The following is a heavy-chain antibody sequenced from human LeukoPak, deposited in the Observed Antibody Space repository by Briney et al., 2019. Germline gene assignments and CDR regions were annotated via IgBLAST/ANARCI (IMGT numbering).Heavy chain of an antibody. D-gene: IGHD3-22*01. J-gene: IGHJ4*02. Sequence: SETLSLTCTVSGGSISGYYWSWIRQPVGTGLDYIGRVYPTGNINYNPSLRGRVTMSLDTSKNQFSLKLTSVTAADTAVYYCAKTSPYYYDSSDNDYWGQGTLVTVSS. V-gene: IGHV4-4*07. CDR1: GGSISGYY. CDR3: AKTSPYYYDSSDNDY. CDR2: VYPTGNI.